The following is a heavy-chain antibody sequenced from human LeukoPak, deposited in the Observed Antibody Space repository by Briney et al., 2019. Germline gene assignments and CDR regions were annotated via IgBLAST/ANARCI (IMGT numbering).Heavy chain of an antibody. CDR1: GGSISSGSYY. Sequence: PSETLSLTCTVSGGSISSGSYYWSWIRQPAGKGLEWIGRIQISGSTDYSPSLMSRVTISIDTSKNQFSLELSSVTAADTAVYYCARHPTAMANAFDYWGQGTLVTVSS. CDR2: IQISGST. D-gene: IGHD5-18*01. CDR3: ARHPTAMANAFDY. J-gene: IGHJ4*02. V-gene: IGHV4-61*02.